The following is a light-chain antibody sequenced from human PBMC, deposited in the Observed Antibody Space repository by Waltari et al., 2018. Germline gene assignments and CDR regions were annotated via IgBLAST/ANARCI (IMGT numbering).Light chain of an antibody. CDR1: RSNTGFTH. CDR3: ASWDDSLGV. Sequence: QSVLTQPPSVSGPPGPMVTISCSGSRSNTGFTHVQWYQKFPGPAPRLLIFATDQRPAGVPDRFSGSKSGTSASLTISGLRSEDEAEYFCASWDDSLGVFGGGTKVTVL. V-gene: IGLV1-47*01. CDR2: ATD. J-gene: IGLJ2*01.